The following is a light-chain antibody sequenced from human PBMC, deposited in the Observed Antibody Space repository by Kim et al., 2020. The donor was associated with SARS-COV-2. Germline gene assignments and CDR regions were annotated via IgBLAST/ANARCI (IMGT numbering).Light chain of an antibody. Sequence: DIQMTQSPSSVSASVGDSVTITCRASRGISSWLDWYQQKPGKAPKLLIYAASSLQSGVPSRFNGSGSGTDFTLTISSLQPEDFATYYCQQAYSSPYTFGQGTKLEI. CDR3: QQAYSSPYT. CDR1: RGISSW. CDR2: AAS. V-gene: IGKV1D-12*01. J-gene: IGKJ2*01.